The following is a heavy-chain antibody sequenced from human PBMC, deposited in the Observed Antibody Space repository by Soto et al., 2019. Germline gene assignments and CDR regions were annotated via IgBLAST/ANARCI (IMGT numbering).Heavy chain of an antibody. V-gene: IGHV3-74*03. Sequence: EIQLTESGGALVQPGGSLRLSCAVSGFTFSGHWLHWVRQVPGKGLEWVSRINTDGGTSAYADSVRGRFTISRDNAKNTLYLQMNGLRAEDMAVYYCAREAGYCSRTSCYRRAFDTWGQGTTVSVSS. J-gene: IGHJ3*02. CDR1: GFTFSGHW. CDR3: AREAGYCSRTSCYRRAFDT. D-gene: IGHD2-2*01. CDR2: INTDGGTS.